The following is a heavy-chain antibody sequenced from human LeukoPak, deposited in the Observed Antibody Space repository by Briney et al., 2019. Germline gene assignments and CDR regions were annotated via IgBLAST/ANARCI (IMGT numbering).Heavy chain of an antibody. J-gene: IGHJ4*02. V-gene: IGHV3-7*04. D-gene: IGHD3-10*01. CDR2: IKQDGSEK. CDR3: ARDRGYGDY. Sequence: GGPLRLSCAASGFTFSSYWMSWVRKAPGKGREWVANIKQDGSEKYYVDSVKCRFTISRDNAKNSLYLQMNSLRAEDTAVYYCARDRGYGDYRGQGTLVTVSS. CDR1: GFTFSSYW.